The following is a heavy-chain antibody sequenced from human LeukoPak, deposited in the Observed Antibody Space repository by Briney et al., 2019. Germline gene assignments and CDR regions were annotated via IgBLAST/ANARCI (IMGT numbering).Heavy chain of an antibody. J-gene: IGHJ4*02. V-gene: IGHV3-30*18. Sequence: GGSLRLSCSASGFTFSSSGMHWVRQAPGKGLGWVAVISYDGSNKHYADSVKGRFTISRDNSKNTLYLQMNSLRAEDTAVYYCAKAITAMVTDYWGQGTLVTVSS. CDR2: ISYDGSNK. D-gene: IGHD5-18*01. CDR1: GFTFSSSG. CDR3: AKAITAMVTDY.